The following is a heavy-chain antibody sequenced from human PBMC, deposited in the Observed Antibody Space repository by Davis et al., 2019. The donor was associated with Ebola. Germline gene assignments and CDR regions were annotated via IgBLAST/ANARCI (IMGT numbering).Heavy chain of an antibody. CDR1: GFTFSDYG. CDR2: ISGSGDET. D-gene: IGHD6-19*01. V-gene: IGHV3-23*01. Sequence: GESLKISCAASGFTFSDYGMTWVRLPPGKGLEWVSSISGSGDETYYADFVKGRFIISRDNSRNTLYLQMNSLRDEDTAIYYCALIPQYSSGWHDWGQGTLVTVAS. CDR3: ALIPQYSSGWHD. J-gene: IGHJ4*02.